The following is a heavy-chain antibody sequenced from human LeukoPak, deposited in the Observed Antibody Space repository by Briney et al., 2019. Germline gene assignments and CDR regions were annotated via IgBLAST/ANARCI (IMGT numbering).Heavy chain of an antibody. D-gene: IGHD3-10*01. CDR3: ARDLEGYYGSGSFFN. V-gene: IGHV4-59*01. CDR1: GDSISRNY. Sequence: SETLSLTCNVSGDSISRNYWSWIRLPPGKGLEWIGHIYYDGDANYNPSLQSRVSISLDKSRKQFSLKLTSVTAADTAVYYCARDLEGYYGSGSFFNWGQGTLVTVSS. CDR2: IYYDGDA. J-gene: IGHJ4*02.